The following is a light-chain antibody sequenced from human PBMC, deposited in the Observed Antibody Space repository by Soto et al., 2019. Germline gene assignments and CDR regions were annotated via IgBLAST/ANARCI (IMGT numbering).Light chain of an antibody. V-gene: IGKV1-39*01. CDR1: QSISSY. CDR2: AAS. CDR3: QQSYSTFIT. Sequence: DIQMTQSPSSLPASVGDRVTITCRASQSISSYLNWYQQKPGKAPKLLIYAASSLQSGVPSRFSGSGSGTDFTLTISSLQPEDFATYYCQQSYSTFITFGGGTKVEIK. J-gene: IGKJ4*01.